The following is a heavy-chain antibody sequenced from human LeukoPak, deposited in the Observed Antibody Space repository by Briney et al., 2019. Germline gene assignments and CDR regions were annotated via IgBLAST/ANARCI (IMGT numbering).Heavy chain of an antibody. V-gene: IGHV4-39*07. J-gene: IGHJ5*02. CDR2: IYYSGST. CDR3: ARDSYYDSSGYHWDKAYNWFDP. Sequence: IPSETLSLTCTVSGGSISSSSYYWGWIRQPPGKGLEWIGSIYYSGSTYYNPSLKSRVTISVDTSKNQFSLKLSSVTAADTAVYYCARDSYYDSSGYHWDKAYNWFDPWGQGTLVTVSS. D-gene: IGHD3-22*01. CDR1: GGSISSSSYY.